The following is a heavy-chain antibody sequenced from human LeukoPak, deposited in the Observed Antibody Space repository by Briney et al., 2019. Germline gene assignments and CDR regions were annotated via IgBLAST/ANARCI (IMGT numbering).Heavy chain of an antibody. CDR2: ISAYNGNT. V-gene: IGHV1-18*01. CDR3: ARVNFGSGWINWFDP. J-gene: IGHJ5*02. CDR1: GYTFTSYG. Sequence: ASVKVSCRASGYTFTSYGISWVRQAPGQGLEWMGWISAYNGNTNYAQKLQGRVTMTTDTSTSTAYMELWSLRSDDTAVYYCARVNFGSGWINWFDPWGQGTLVTVSS. D-gene: IGHD6-19*01.